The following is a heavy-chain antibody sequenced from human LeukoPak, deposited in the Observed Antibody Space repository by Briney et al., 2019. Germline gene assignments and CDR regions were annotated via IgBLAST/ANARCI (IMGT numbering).Heavy chain of an antibody. D-gene: IGHD2-15*01. Sequence: PSETLSLTCAVSGGSISSGGYSWSWIRQPPGKGLEWIGYIYHSGSTYYNPSLKSRVTISVDKSKNQFSLKLSSVTAADTAVYYCAREGVVVVPDWFDPWGQGTLVTVSS. CDR2: IYHSGST. CDR3: AREGVVVVPDWFDP. CDR1: GGSISSGGYS. V-gene: IGHV4-30-2*01. J-gene: IGHJ5*02.